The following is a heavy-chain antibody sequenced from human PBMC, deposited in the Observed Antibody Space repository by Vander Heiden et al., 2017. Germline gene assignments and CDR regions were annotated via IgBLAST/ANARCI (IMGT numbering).Heavy chain of an antibody. Sequence: QGQLVEAGGGGVQPGRALRLTWAGFGFTFRGDRMHRVRQAPGKGLEWVALISYDGTNKYYADSVKGRFTISRDNSKNTLYLQMNSLRAEDTAVYYCARDRYNDFWSGTFDYWGQGTLVTVSS. D-gene: IGHD3-3*01. V-gene: IGHV3-30-3*01. CDR1: GFTFRGDR. CDR3: ARDRYNDFWSGTFDY. CDR2: ISYDGTNK. J-gene: IGHJ4*01.